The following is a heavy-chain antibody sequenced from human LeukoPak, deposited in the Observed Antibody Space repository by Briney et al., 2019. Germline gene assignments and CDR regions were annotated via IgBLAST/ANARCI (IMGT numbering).Heavy chain of an antibody. D-gene: IGHD3-22*01. CDR1: RFTFSSYW. CDR2: IKQDGSEK. Sequence: PGGSLRLSCAASRFTFSSYWMSWVRQAPGKGREWVANIKQDGSEKYYVDSVKGRFTISRDNAKNSLYLQMNSLRAQDTPVSYCTREKYYYDSSGYNYYCDYAGQETLVTVSS. V-gene: IGHV3-7*01. CDR3: TREKYYYDSSGYNYYCDY. J-gene: IGHJ4*02.